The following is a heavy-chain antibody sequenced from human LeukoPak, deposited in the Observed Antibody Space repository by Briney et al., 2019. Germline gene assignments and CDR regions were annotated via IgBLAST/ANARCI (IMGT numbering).Heavy chain of an antibody. V-gene: IGHV3-48*03. Sequence: PGGSLRLSCGASGFTFSSYEMNWVRQAPGKGLEWVSYISSSGSTIYYADSVKGRFTISRDNAKNSLYLQMNSLRAEDTAVYYCAIDRGYNYGHFDYWGQGTLVTVSS. D-gene: IGHD5-18*01. CDR2: ISSSGSTI. CDR3: AIDRGYNYGHFDY. J-gene: IGHJ4*02. CDR1: GFTFSSYE.